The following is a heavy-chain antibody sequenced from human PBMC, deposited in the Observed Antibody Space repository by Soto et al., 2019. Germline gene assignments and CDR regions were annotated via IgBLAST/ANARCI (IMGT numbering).Heavy chain of an antibody. J-gene: IGHJ5*02. V-gene: IGHV4-31*03. D-gene: IGHD2-8*01. CDR3: ARGSPFEDIVLMVGNWFDP. Sequence: SETLSLTCTVSGGSISSGGYYWSWIRQHPGKGLEWIGYIYYSGSTYYNPSLKSRVTISVDTSKNQFSLKLSSVTAADTAVYYCARGSPFEDIVLMVGNWFDPGGQGTLVTVSS. CDR1: GGSISSGGYY. CDR2: IYYSGST.